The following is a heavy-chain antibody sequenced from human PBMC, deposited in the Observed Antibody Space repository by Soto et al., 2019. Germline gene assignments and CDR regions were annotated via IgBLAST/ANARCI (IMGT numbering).Heavy chain of an antibody. J-gene: IGHJ3*02. CDR3: ARGGWGYDSSGYVAHYAFDI. D-gene: IGHD3-22*01. CDR2: ISYDGSNK. Sequence: GGSLRLSCAASGFTFSSYAMHWVRQAPGKGLEWVAVISYDGSNKYYADSVKGRFTISRDNSKNTLYLQMNSLRAEDTAVYYCARGGWGYDSSGYVAHYAFDIWGQGTMVTVSS. V-gene: IGHV3-30-3*01. CDR1: GFTFSSYA.